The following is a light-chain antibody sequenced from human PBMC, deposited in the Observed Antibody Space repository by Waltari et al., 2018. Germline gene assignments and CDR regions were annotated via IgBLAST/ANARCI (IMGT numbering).Light chain of an antibody. CDR2: CAS. V-gene: IGKV4-1*01. Sequence: DIVMTQSPDSLAVSLGERATINCKSSQSGLFGSNSKNYLAWYRQKPAQPPNLLIYCASTRKSGVPDRFSGSASRTDFTLTSSRLQAEDVAVYYCQQYYYIPYTFGQGTKLEIK. J-gene: IGKJ2*01. CDR1: QSGLFGSNSKNY. CDR3: QQYYYIPYT.